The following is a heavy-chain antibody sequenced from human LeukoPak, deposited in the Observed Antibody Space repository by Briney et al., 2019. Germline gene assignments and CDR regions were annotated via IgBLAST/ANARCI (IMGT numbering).Heavy chain of an antibody. D-gene: IGHD2-2*01. CDR2: IYTSGST. CDR3: ASAVLGSIRGWYFDY. J-gene: IGHJ4*02. V-gene: IGHV4-4*07. Sequence: TSETLSLTCTVSGGSISSYYWSWIRQPAGKGLEWIGRIYTSGSTNYTPSLKSRVTMSVDTSKNQFSLKLSSVTAADTAVYYCASAVLGSIRGWYFDYWGQGTLVTVSS. CDR1: GGSISSYY.